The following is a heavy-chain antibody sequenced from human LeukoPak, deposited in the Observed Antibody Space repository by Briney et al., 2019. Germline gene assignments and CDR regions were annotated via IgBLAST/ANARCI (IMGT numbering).Heavy chain of an antibody. CDR3: VRGDYGDYTLFDY. D-gene: IGHD4-17*01. V-gene: IGHV3-53*01. CDR2: IYSGGST. J-gene: IGHJ4*02. Sequence: GGSLRLSCAASGFTVSSNYMSWVRQAPGKGLEWVSVIYSGGSTYYADSVKGRFTISRDNSKNTLYLQMNSLRAEDTAVYYCVRGDYGDYTLFDYWGQGTLVAVSS. CDR1: GFTVSSNY.